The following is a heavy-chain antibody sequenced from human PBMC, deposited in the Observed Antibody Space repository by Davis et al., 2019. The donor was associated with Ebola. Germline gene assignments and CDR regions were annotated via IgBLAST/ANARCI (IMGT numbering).Heavy chain of an antibody. CDR3: ARVAAASRDY. Sequence: GESLKISCAASAFSLSRYNMRWVRQAPGKGLEWISSITTTNGHTYYADSVKGRFTISRDNSKNTLYLQMNSLRTEDTAVYYCARVAAASRDYWGQGTLVTVSS. D-gene: IGHD6-25*01. V-gene: IGHV3-21*01. J-gene: IGHJ4*02. CDR1: AFSLSRYN. CDR2: ITTTNGHT.